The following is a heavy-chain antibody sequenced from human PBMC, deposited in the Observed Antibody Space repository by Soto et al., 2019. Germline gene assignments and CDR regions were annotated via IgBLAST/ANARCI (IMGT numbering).Heavy chain of an antibody. CDR1: GHTLTELS. D-gene: IGHD1-1*01. CDR2: FDPEDGET. CDR3: AAGGTRWLPSPFDY. V-gene: IGHV1-24*01. J-gene: IGHJ4*02. Sequence: QVQLVQSGAEVKKPGASVKVSCKVSGHTLTELSMHWVRLAPGKGLEWMGGFDPEDGETISAQKFQGRVTMTEDTSTDSTYLELSSLRSEDTAVYSCAAGGTRWLPSPFDYWGQGTLVTISS.